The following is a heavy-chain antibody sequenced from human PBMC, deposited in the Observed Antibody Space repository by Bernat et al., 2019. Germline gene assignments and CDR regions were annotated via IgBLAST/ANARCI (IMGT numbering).Heavy chain of an antibody. D-gene: IGHD6-13*01. CDR2: IYYSGST. V-gene: IGHV4-39*01. CDR1: GGSISSSSYY. J-gene: IGHJ5*02. Sequence: QLQLQESGPGLVKPSETLSLTCTVSGGSISSSSYYWGWIRQPPGKGLEWIGSIYYSGSTYYNPSLKSRVTISVDTSKNQFSLKLSCVTAADTAVYYCARTSQQLARSARGGFDPWGQGTLVTVSS. CDR3: ARTSQQLARSARGGFDP.